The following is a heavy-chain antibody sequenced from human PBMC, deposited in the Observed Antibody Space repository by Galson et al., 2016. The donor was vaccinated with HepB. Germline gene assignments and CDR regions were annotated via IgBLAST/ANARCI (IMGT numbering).Heavy chain of an antibody. CDR1: GYTFTGHY. Sequence: SVKVSCKASGYTFTGHYMHWVRQAPGQGLQWLGWINPNNGATESAQKFQGRVSMTRDTSSSTAYMELSRLTSDDTAVYYCARVKRRGSSLVLAFDMWGQGTMVTVSS. CDR3: ARVKRRGSSLVLAFDM. V-gene: IGHV1-2*02. D-gene: IGHD6-6*01. J-gene: IGHJ3*02. CDR2: INPNNGAT.